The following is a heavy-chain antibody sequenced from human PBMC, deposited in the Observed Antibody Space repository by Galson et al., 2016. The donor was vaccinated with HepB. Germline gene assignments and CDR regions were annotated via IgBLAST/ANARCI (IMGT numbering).Heavy chain of an antibody. Sequence: SLRLSCAASGFTFNNYGMHWVCQAPGKGLDWVAVISHDGTTTYSADSVKGRFTISRDNSKHTLYLQMTSLRPEDTAIYYCAGAFDYWGQGILVTVSS. CDR3: AGAFDY. CDR2: ISHDGTTT. CDR1: GFTFNNYG. J-gene: IGHJ4*02. V-gene: IGHV3-30*03.